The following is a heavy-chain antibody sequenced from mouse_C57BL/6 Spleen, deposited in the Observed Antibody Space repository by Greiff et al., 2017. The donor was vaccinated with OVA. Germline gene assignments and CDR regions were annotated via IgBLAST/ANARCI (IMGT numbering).Heavy chain of an antibody. CDR3: ASSFYYDYDSGYFDV. J-gene: IGHJ1*03. V-gene: IGHV5-9*01. D-gene: IGHD2-4*01. CDR2: ISGGGGNT. CDR1: GFTFSSYT. Sequence: EVKLQESGGGLVKPGGSLKLSCAASGFTFSSYTMSWVRQTPEKRLEWVATISGGGGNTYYPDSVKGRFTISRDNAKNTLYLQMSSLRSEDTALYYCASSFYYDYDSGYFDVWGTGTTVTVAS.